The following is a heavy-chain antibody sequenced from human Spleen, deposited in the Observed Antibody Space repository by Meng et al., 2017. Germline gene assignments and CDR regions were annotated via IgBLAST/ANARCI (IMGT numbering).Heavy chain of an antibody. V-gene: IGHV3-73*01. J-gene: IGHJ6*02. CDR2: IGTKPKRYAA. CDR1: GARFSDSD. D-gene: IGHD1-26*01. Sequence: GGSLRLSCAVSGARFSDSDIHWVRQASGKGLEWVGRIGTKPKRYAAAYAASVRGRFTISRDDSKNTAYLQMNSLKTEDTAVYYCAKDLWWELQRFTVAGDFYTMDVWGQGTTVTVSS. CDR3: AKDLWWELQRFTVAGDFYTMDV.